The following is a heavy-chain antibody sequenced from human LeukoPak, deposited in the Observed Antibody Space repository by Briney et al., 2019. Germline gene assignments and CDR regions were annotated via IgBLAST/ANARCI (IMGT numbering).Heavy chain of an antibody. Sequence: ASVKVSCKASGYTFTGYYMHWVRQAPGQGLEWMGRINPNSGGTNYAQKFQGRVTMTRDTSISTAYMELSRLRSDDTAVYYCARADNYGDSCDYWGQGTLVTVSS. D-gene: IGHD4-17*01. V-gene: IGHV1-2*06. CDR1: GYTFTGYY. CDR3: ARADNYGDSCDY. CDR2: INPNSGGT. J-gene: IGHJ4*02.